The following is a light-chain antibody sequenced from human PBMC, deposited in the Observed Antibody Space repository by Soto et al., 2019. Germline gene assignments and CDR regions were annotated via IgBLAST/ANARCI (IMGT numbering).Light chain of an antibody. CDR1: SSNIGAGY. CDR2: GNS. Sequence: QSVLTQPPSVSGAPGQRVTISCTGSSSNIGAGYVHWYRQLPGTAPKLLIYGNSNRPSGVPDRFSGSKSGTSASLAITGLQAEDEADYYCQSYDSSLSGSVFGGGTKLTVL. V-gene: IGLV1-40*01. J-gene: IGLJ3*02. CDR3: QSYDSSLSGSV.